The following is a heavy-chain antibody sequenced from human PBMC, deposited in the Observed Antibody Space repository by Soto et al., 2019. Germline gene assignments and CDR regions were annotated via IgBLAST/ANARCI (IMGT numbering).Heavy chain of an antibody. Sequence: QVQLVQFGAEVKKPGASVKVSCKVSGYTLTELSMHWVRQAPGKGLEWMGGFDPEDGETIYAQKFQGRVTSTADESTSTAYMELSSLRSEDTAVYYCARDPPWGSYGGDFDYWGQGTLVTVSS. J-gene: IGHJ4*02. CDR1: GYTLTELS. V-gene: IGHV1-24*01. CDR2: FDPEDGET. D-gene: IGHD1-26*01. CDR3: ARDPPWGSYGGDFDY.